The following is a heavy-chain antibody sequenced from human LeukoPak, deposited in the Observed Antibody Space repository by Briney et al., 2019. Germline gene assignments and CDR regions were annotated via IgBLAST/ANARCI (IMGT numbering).Heavy chain of an antibody. CDR2: IKPDGSEM. D-gene: IGHD1-20*01. J-gene: IGHJ4*02. V-gene: IGHV3-7*02. CDR3: AYRNNLNY. CDR1: GLXFSGSW. Sequence: GGSLRLSCAASGLXFSGSWMNWVRQAPGQGLEWVANIKPDGSEMYYVDSVKGRFTISRDNAKNSLYLQMNSLRAEDTAVYYCAYRNNLNYWGQGTLVTVSS.